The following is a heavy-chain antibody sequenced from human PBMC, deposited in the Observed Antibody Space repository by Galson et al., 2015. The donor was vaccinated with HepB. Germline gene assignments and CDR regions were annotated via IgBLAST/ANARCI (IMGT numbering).Heavy chain of an antibody. CDR2: IYYSGST. CDR3: ARAPWITRMFDP. V-gene: IGHV4-39*07. CDR1: GGFISSSNYF. J-gene: IGHJ5*02. Sequence: ETLSLTCTVSGGFISSSNYFWGWIRQPPGKGLEWIGSIYYSGSTYYNPSLKSRVTISVDTSKNQFSLKLSSVTAADTAVYYCARAPWITRMFDPWGQGTLVTVSS. D-gene: IGHD3-16*01.